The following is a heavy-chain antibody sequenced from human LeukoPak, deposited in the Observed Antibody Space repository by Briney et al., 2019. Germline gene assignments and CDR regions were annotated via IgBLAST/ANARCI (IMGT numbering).Heavy chain of an antibody. J-gene: IGHJ4*02. V-gene: IGHV4-39*07. CDR1: GGSISRSSSY. D-gene: IGHD3-3*01. Sequence: PSETLSLTCSVSGGSISRSSSYWGWIRQPPGKGLEWIGSIYYRGSTYYNPSLKSRVTISVDTSKNQFSLKLSSVTAADTAVYYCAREGRITIFGVEIALDYWGQGTLVTVSS. CDR2: IYYRGST. CDR3: AREGRITIFGVEIALDY.